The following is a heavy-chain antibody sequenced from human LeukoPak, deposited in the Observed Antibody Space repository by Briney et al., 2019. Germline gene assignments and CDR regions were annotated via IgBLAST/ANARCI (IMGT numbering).Heavy chain of an antibody. J-gene: IGHJ4*02. CDR3: ARDASWSSTRLIDS. D-gene: IGHD1-26*01. CDR1: GFTLRSYG. Sequence: PGGSLRLSCVASGFTLRSYGMNWIRQAPGKGLEWVSYISTTSYYIYYADSVKGRFTISRDDAKNSLYLQMNSLRAEDTAVYYCARDASWSSTRLIDSGGQGTLVTVSS. CDR2: ISTTSYYI. V-gene: IGHV3-21*01.